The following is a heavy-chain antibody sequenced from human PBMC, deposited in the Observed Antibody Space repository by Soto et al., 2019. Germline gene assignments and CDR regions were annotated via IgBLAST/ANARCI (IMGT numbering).Heavy chain of an antibody. CDR3: VGDYGGLEGFDV. CDR1: GVTFTDYS. Sequence: QLLESGGDLVQPGGSLRLSCVVSGVTFTDYSMAWVRQTPEKGLEWVAGITHNGVVAYYADSVKGRFTISRDSSKNTVFLQMNSLGVEDTATYYGVGDYGGLEGFDVWGRGTMVTVSS. V-gene: IGHV3-23*01. CDR2: ITHNGVVA. J-gene: IGHJ3*01. D-gene: IGHD4-17*01.